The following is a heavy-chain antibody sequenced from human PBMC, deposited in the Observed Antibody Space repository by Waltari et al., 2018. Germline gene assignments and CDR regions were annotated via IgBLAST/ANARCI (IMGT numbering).Heavy chain of an antibody. J-gene: IGHJ5*02. D-gene: IGHD3-22*01. CDR2: ITSSSSTT. V-gene: IGHV3-48*04. CDR3: ARDPYDSSGYYYPSWFDP. CDR1: GFAFSTYS. Sequence: EVQLLESGGGLVQPGGSLRLSCAASGFAFSTYSMNWVRRAPGKGLEWGSYITSSSSTTHYADSVKGRFTISRDNAKNSLYLQMSSLRAEDTAVYYCARDPYDSSGYYYPSWFDPWGQGTLVIVSS.